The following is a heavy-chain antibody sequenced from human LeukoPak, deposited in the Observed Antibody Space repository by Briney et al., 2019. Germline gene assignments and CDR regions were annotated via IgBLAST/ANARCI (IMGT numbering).Heavy chain of an antibody. V-gene: IGHV3-21*01. J-gene: IGHJ4*02. D-gene: IGHD3-10*01. Sequence: GGSLRLSCAASGFTFSSYSMNWVRQAPGKGLEWVSSISSSSSYIYYADSVKGRFTISRDNSKNTLYLQMNSLRAEDTAVYYCASHITMARDYWGQGTLVTVSS. CDR3: ASHITMARDY. CDR1: GFTFSSYS. CDR2: ISSSSSYI.